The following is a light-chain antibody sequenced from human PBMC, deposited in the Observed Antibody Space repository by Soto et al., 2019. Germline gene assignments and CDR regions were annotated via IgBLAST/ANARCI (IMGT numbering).Light chain of an antibody. CDR3: QQYYSYLWT. J-gene: IGKJ1*01. Sequence: IQMTQSPSSVSASVVDRVTITFRASQGISSYLAWYQQKPGKAPKLLIYAASTLQSGVPSRFSGSGSGTDFTLTISCLQSEDFATYYCQQYYSYLWTFGQGTKVDIK. V-gene: IGKV1-8*01. CDR1: QGISSY. CDR2: AAS.